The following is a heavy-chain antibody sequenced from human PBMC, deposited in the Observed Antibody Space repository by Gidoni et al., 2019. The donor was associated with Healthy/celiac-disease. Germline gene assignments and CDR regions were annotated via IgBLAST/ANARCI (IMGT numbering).Heavy chain of an antibody. J-gene: IGHJ6*02. CDR3: AREDIAAAGFYYYYGMDV. CDR1: GFTVSSNY. CDR2: IYSGGST. D-gene: IGHD6-13*01. V-gene: IGHV3-66*01. Sequence: EVQLVESGGGLVQPGGSLRLSCAASGFTVSSNYMSWVRQAPGKGLEWVSVIYSGGSTYYADSVKGRFTISRDNSKNTLYLQMNSLRAEDTAVYYCAREDIAAAGFYYYYGMDVWGQGTTVTVSS.